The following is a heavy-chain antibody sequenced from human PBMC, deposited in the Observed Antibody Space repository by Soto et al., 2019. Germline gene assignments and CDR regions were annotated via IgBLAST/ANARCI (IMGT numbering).Heavy chain of an antibody. Sequence: GESLKISCKGSGYSFTSYWIGWVRQMPGKGLEWMGIIYPGDSDTRYSPSFQGQVTISADKSISTAYLQWSSLKASDTAMYYCARLAQQRYYYYGMDVWGQRTTVTVSS. CDR1: GYSFTSYW. J-gene: IGHJ6*02. D-gene: IGHD6-13*01. CDR2: IYPGDSDT. CDR3: ARLAQQRYYYYGMDV. V-gene: IGHV5-51*01.